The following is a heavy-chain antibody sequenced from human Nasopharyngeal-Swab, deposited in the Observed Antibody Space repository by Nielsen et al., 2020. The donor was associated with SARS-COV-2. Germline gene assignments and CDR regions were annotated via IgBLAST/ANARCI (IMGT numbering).Heavy chain of an antibody. Sequence: GGSLRLSCAASGFTFSSYGMHWVRQAPGKGLEWVAVIWYDGSNEYYADSVKGRFTISRDNSKNTLYLQMNSLRVEDTAVYYCAKYYGDYPYYYYYMDVWGKGTTVTVSS. J-gene: IGHJ6*03. V-gene: IGHV3-33*06. D-gene: IGHD4-17*01. CDR1: GFTFSSYG. CDR2: IWYDGSNE. CDR3: AKYYGDYPYYYYYMDV.